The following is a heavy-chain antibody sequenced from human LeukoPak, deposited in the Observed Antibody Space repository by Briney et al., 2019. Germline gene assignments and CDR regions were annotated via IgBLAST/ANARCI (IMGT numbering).Heavy chain of an antibody. V-gene: IGHV1-2*06. J-gene: IGHJ5*02. D-gene: IGHD5-18*01. Sequence: ASVKVSCKASGYTFTGYYMHWVRQAPGQGLEWMGRINPNSGGTNYAQKFQGRVTMTRDTSISTAYMELSRLRSDDTAVYYCARDLRYSYGQSLPGSNWFDPWGQGTLVTVSS. CDR2: INPNSGGT. CDR1: GYTFTGYY. CDR3: ARDLRYSYGQSLPGSNWFDP.